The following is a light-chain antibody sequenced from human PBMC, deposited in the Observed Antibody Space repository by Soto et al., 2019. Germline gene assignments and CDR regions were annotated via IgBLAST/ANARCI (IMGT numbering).Light chain of an antibody. CDR3: AAWDDSLNGYV. J-gene: IGLJ1*01. CDR2: YDD. CDR1: SSNIGNNA. V-gene: IGLV1-36*01. Sequence: QSALTQPPSVSEAPRQRVTISCSGSSSNIGNNAVNWYQQLPGKAPKLLIYYDDLPPSGVSDRFSGSKSGTSASLAISGLQSEDEADYYCAAWDDSLNGYVFGTGTKVTVL.